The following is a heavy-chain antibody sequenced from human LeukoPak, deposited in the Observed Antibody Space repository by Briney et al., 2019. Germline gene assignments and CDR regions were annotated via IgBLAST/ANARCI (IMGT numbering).Heavy chain of an antibody. CDR2: INAGNGNT. V-gene: IGHV1-3*01. Sequence: ASVKVSCKASGYTFTSYAMHWVRQAPGQRLEWMGWINAGNGNTKYSQKFQGRVTITRDTSASTAYMELSSLRSDDTAVYYCARDIGYSYTYGMDVWGQGTTVTVSS. D-gene: IGHD5-18*01. J-gene: IGHJ6*02. CDR3: ARDIGYSYTYGMDV. CDR1: GYTFTSYA.